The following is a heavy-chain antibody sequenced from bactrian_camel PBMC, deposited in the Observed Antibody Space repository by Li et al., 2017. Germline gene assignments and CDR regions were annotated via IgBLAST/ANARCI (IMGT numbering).Heavy chain of an antibody. CDR3: AGDRSFGAWYMESQYKY. D-gene: IGHD1*01. Sequence: QVQLVESGGGSVQVGGSLRLSCVASGYIDGYRFEDRCMGWFRQAPGKAREGVAVVYTGAGSSYYADSVKGRFTISRESGKNTVHLQMNTLMPEDSGVYYCAGDRSFGAWYMESQYKYWGRGTQVTVS. CDR2: VYTGAGSS. J-gene: IGHJ4*01. CDR1: GYIDGYRFEDRC. V-gene: IGHV3S63*01.